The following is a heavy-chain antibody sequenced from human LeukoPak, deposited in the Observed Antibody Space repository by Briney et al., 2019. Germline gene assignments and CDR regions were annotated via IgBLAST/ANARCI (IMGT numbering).Heavy chain of an antibody. CDR3: ARADQIELRYFDWSRGHYFDY. CDR1: GGSISSGSYY. Sequence: SQTLSLTCTVSGGSISSGSYYCIWIRWPAGKGLEWIGRIYTSGRTHYNPSLNSRVTISVDTSKNQFSLKLSSVTAADTAVYYCARADQIELRYFDWSRGHYFDYWGQGTLVTVSS. J-gene: IGHJ4*02. CDR2: IYTSGRT. V-gene: IGHV4-61*02. D-gene: IGHD3-9*01.